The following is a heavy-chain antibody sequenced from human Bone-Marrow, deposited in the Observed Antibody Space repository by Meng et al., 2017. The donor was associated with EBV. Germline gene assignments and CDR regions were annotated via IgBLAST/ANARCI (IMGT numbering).Heavy chain of an antibody. V-gene: IGHV1-69*01. CDR3: ASESGRGFNPDY. CDR2: LIHIAGAT. Sequence: QVQLWRLGFGMMKPADSGCVSCCTSGGTFNGYCVSWVRQPPGQGLEWMGGLIHIAGATHYATHVKGRAMIIEKSSKSISFMDLTNMRSDDTAIYYCASESGRGFNPDYWGQGTLVTVSS. J-gene: IGHJ4*02. D-gene: IGHD1-26*01. CDR1: GGTFNGYC.